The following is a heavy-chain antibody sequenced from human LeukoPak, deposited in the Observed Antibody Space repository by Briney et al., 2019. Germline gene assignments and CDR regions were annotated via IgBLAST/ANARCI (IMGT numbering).Heavy chain of an antibody. V-gene: IGHV3-72*01. D-gene: IGHD1-26*01. Sequence: PGGSLRLSCAASGFTFSDHYMDWVRQAPGKGLEWVGRTRNRANSYTTEYAASVKGRFTISRDDSKNSLYLQMSSLKTEDTAVYYCAKIVGATPEYGGQGTLVTVSS. CDR3: AKIVGATPEY. CDR1: GFTFSDHY. J-gene: IGHJ4*02. CDR2: TRNRANSYTT.